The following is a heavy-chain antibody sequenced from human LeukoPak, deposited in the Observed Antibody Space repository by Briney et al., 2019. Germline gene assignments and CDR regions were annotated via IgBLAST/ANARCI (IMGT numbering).Heavy chain of an antibody. Sequence: SETLSLTCAVYGVSFSGYYWSWIRQPPGKGLEWIGEINHIGSTNYNPSLKSRVTISVDTSKNQFSLKLSSVTAADTAVYYCARTRITIFGVVTDAFDIWGQGTMVTVSS. J-gene: IGHJ3*02. CDR2: INHIGST. CDR1: GVSFSGYY. V-gene: IGHV4-34*01. CDR3: ARTRITIFGVVTDAFDI. D-gene: IGHD3-3*01.